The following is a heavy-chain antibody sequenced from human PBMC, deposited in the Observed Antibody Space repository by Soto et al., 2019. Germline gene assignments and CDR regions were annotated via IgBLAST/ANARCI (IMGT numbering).Heavy chain of an antibody. CDR1: GFTFDDYA. D-gene: IGHD2-2*01. CDR2: ISWNSGSI. Sequence: EVQLVESGGGLVQPGRSLRLSCAASGFTFDDYAMHWVRQAPGKGLEWVSGISWNSGSIGYADSVKGRFTISRDNAKNSLYLQMNSLRAEDTALYYCAKDRGPVVVPAAISYWGQGTLVTVSS. J-gene: IGHJ4*02. CDR3: AKDRGPVVVPAAISY. V-gene: IGHV3-9*01.